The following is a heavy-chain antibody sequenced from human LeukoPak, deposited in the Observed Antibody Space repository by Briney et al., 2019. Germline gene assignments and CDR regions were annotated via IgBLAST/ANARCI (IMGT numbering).Heavy chain of an antibody. J-gene: IGHJ3*02. D-gene: IGHD3-16*01. CDR2: IYYSGST. CDR1: GGSISSHY. Sequence: KASETLSLTCTVSGGSISSHYWSWIRQPPGKGLEWIVYIYYSGSTNYNPSLKGRVTISVDTSKSQFSLKLSSVTAADTAVYYCARTTSGGLDIWGQGTMVTVSS. CDR3: ARTTSGGLDI. V-gene: IGHV4-59*11.